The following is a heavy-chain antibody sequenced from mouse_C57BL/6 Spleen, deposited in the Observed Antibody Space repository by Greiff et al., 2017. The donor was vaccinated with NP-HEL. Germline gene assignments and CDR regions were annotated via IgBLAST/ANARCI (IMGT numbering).Heavy chain of an antibody. J-gene: IGHJ3*01. V-gene: IGHV5-4*01. Sequence: EVKLVESGGGLVKPGGSLKLSCAASGFTFSSYAMSWVRQTPEKRLEWVATISDGGSYTYYPDNVKGRFTISRDNAKNNLYLQMSHLKSEDTAMYYCARDRDYYDYDKAWFAYWGQGTLVTVSA. CDR1: GFTFSSYA. D-gene: IGHD2-4*01. CDR3: ARDRDYYDYDKAWFAY. CDR2: ISDGGSYT.